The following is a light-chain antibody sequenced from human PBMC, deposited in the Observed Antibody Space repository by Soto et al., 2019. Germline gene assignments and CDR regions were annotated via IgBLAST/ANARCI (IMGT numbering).Light chain of an antibody. CDR3: MQALQTPLT. Sequence: DIVMTQSPLSLPVTPGAPASISCRSSQSLLHSNGYNYLDWYLQKPGQSPQLLLHLGSNRASGVTDRFSGSGAGTDFTLKISRVEAEDVGVYYCMQALQTPLTFGGGTKVEIK. CDR1: QSLLHSNGYNY. CDR2: LGS. J-gene: IGKJ4*01. V-gene: IGKV2-28*01.